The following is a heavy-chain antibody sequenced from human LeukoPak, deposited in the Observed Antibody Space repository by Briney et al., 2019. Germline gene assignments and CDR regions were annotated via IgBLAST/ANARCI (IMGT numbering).Heavy chain of an antibody. J-gene: IGHJ5*02. CDR2: VHPDSGNT. CDR1: GYPFTTWE. CDR3: ARGPRNDP. Sequence: ASVGVSCKTSGYPFTTWEINWVRQAAGQGLEWMGWVHPDSGNTDYAQKFQGRVTMTRDTSISTAYMELSGLRSDDTAVYFCARGPRNDPWGQGTLVTVSS. D-gene: IGHD1-14*01. V-gene: IGHV1-8*01.